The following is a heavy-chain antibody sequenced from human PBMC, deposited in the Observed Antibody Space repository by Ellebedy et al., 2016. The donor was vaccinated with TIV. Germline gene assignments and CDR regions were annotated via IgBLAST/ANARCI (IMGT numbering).Heavy chain of an antibody. D-gene: IGHD6-13*01. CDR3: ARICYSSSCPGY. CDR2: IFSTGTT. J-gene: IGHJ4*02. V-gene: IGHV4-30-4*08. CDR1: GGSISSDY. Sequence: SETLSLXXTVSGGSISSDYCNWIRQPPGKGLEWIGYIFSTGTTYFNPSLRSRVGISVDTSKNQFSLKLSSVTAADAAVYYCARICYSSSCPGYWGQGTLVTVSS.